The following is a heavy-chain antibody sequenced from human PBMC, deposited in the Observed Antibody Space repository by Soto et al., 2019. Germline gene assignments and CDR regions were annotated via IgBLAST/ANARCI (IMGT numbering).Heavy chain of an antibody. V-gene: IGHV1-69*06. Sequence: QVQLVQSGAEVKKPGSSVKVSCETSGGTFNSYVITWVRQAPGQGLEWVGGIIPMFGTANYAQKFQDRGTITAEKSTRTAYMELSSLGSEDTAGYYCAGSCNRASCYWGGVYYYYGMDVWGQGTTVTVSS. CDR2: IIPMFGTA. D-gene: IGHD2-2*01. J-gene: IGHJ6*02. CDR1: GGTFNSYV. CDR3: AGSCNRASCYWGGVYYYYGMDV.